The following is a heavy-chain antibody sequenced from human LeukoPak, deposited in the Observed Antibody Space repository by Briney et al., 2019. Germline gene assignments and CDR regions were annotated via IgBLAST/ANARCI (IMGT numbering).Heavy chain of an antibody. CDR1: GFTFSSYW. D-gene: IGHD5-18*01. CDR2: IKQDGSEK. V-gene: IGHV3-7*01. J-gene: IGHJ4*02. CDR3: ARDWGYRYGYFDY. Sequence: GGSLRLSCAASGFTFSSYWMSWVRQAPGKGLEWVANIKQDGSEKYYVDSVKGRFTISRDNAKNSLYLQMNSLRAEDTAVYYCARDWGYRYGYFDYWGQGTLVTVSS.